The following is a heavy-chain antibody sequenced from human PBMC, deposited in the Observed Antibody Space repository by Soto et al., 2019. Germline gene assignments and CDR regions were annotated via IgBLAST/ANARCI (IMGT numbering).Heavy chain of an antibody. CDR1: GFTFSNYW. CDR3: TRDSPHRRLDP. Sequence: EVQLVESGGDLVQPGGSLRLSCAASGFTFSNYWMHWVRQAPGKGLVWVSRINNDGSDTLYADSVKGRFTISRDNAKNTLYLQMNSLRTEDTAVYCCTRDSPHRRLDPWGQGTLVTVSS. J-gene: IGHJ5*02. CDR2: INNDGSDT. V-gene: IGHV3-74*01.